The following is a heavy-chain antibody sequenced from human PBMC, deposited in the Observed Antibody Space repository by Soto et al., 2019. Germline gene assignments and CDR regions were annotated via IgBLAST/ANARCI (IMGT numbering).Heavy chain of an antibody. D-gene: IGHD6-19*01. Sequence: SQTLSLTCAISGDSVSSNSAAWNWIRQSPSRGLEWLGRTYYRSKWYNDYAVSVKSRITINPDTSKNQFSLQLNPVTPEDTAVYYCARGTIAVAGTGRYYYYYGMDVWGQGTTVTVSS. CDR3: ARGTIAVAGTGRYYYYYGMDV. CDR1: GDSVSSNSAA. V-gene: IGHV6-1*01. J-gene: IGHJ6*02. CDR2: TYYRSKWYN.